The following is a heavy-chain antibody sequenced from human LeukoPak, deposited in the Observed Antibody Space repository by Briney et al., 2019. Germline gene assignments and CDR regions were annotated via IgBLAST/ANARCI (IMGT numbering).Heavy chain of an antibody. Sequence: GGSLRLSCAASGFDFSKYTMSWVRQAPGKGLEWVSSISSGSRRIHYADSMRGRFTISRDNAKSSVYLQMHNLRVEDTATYFCARVVLDHFWGRGTLVTVSS. CDR1: GFDFSKYT. D-gene: IGHD6-6*01. CDR3: ARVVLDHF. J-gene: IGHJ4*02. CDR2: ISSGSRRI. V-gene: IGHV3-21*06.